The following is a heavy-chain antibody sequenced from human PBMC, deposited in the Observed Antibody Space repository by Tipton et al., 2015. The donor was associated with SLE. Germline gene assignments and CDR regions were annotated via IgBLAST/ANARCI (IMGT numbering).Heavy chain of an antibody. D-gene: IGHD3-22*01. J-gene: IGHJ5*02. CDR1: GFTFSSYS. CDR3: ASDKDYYDSSGYYP. Sequence: SLRLSCAASGFTFSSYSMNWVRQAPGKGLEWVSYISSSSSTIYYADSVKGRFTISRDNAKNSLYLQMNSLRAEDTAVYYCASDKDYYDSSGYYPWGQGTLVTVSS. V-gene: IGHV3-48*04. CDR2: ISSSSSTI.